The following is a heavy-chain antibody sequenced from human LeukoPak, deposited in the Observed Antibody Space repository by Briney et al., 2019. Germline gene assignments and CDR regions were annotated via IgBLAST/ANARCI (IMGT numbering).Heavy chain of an antibody. J-gene: IGHJ4*02. V-gene: IGHV4-34*01. CDR1: GGSFSGYY. Sequence: SETLSLTCAVYGGSFSGYYWSWIRQPPGKGLEWIGEINHSGSTNYNPSLKSRVTMSVDTSKNQFSLKLSSVTAADTAVYYCARVHDSSGYSYFDYWGQGTLVTVSS. CDR3: ARVHDSSGYSYFDY. D-gene: IGHD3-22*01. CDR2: INHSGST.